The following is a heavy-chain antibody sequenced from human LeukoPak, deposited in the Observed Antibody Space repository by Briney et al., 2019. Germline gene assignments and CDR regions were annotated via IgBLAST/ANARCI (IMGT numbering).Heavy chain of an antibody. V-gene: IGHV3-21*01. Sequence: GGSLRLSCAASGFTFSSYGMNWVRQAPGKGLEWVSSISSSSTYIYHADSVRGRFTISRDNAKNTLYLQMNSLRDEDTAVYYCARRVDATRWFDPWGQGTLVTVSS. D-gene: IGHD2-15*01. CDR2: ISSSSTYI. CDR1: GFTFSSYG. J-gene: IGHJ5*02. CDR3: ARRVDATRWFDP.